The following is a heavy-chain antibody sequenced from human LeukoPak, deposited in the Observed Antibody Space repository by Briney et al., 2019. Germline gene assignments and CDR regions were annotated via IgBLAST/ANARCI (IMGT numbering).Heavy chain of an antibody. CDR3: AREVLVRGVYGGNY. Sequence: GASVKVSCKASGGTFSSYAISWVRQAPGQGLEWMGRIIPILGIANYAQKFQGRVTITADKSTSTAYMELSSLRSEDTAVYYCAREVLVRGVYGGNYWGQGTLVTVSS. J-gene: IGHJ4*02. V-gene: IGHV1-69*04. CDR1: GGTFSSYA. D-gene: IGHD3-10*01. CDR2: IIPILGIA.